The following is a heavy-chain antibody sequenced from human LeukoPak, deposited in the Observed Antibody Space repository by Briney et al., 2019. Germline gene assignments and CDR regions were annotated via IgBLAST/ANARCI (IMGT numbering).Heavy chain of an antibody. J-gene: IGHJ4*02. CDR3: ATLQWLVPYYFDY. Sequence: GGSLRLSCVASEFTFSTYSMNWVRQAPGKGLEWVSYVSTSSSTIYYADSVKGRFTISRDNANTSLFLEMNTLRAEDTAVYYCATLQWLVPYYFDYWGQGTLVTVSS. CDR1: EFTFSTYS. V-gene: IGHV3-48*01. CDR2: VSTSSSTI. D-gene: IGHD6-19*01.